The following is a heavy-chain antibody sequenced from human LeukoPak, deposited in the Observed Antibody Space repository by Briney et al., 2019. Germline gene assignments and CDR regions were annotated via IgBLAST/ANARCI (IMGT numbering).Heavy chain of an antibody. CDR1: GFTFNNYG. V-gene: IGHV3-30*02. CDR3: AKESNSGFDP. CDR2: TRYDGTNK. D-gene: IGHD2-8*01. J-gene: IGHJ5*02. Sequence: GGSLRLSCAASGFTFNNYGIHWVRQAPGKGLEWVAFTRYDGTNKYYADSVKGRFTISRDNSKNTMYLEMNSLRDEDTAVYYCAKESNSGFDPWGQGTLVIVSS.